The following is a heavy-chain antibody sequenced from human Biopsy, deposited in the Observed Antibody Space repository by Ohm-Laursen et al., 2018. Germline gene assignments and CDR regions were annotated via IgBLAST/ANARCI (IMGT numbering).Heavy chain of an antibody. D-gene: IGHD2-15*01. V-gene: IGHV3-21*01. CDR1: GFTFSGFS. CDR3: ARAYPPPGRRLVVVAGDFDC. CDR2: ISASGNHI. J-gene: IGHJ4*02. Sequence: GSLRLSCTASGFTFSGFSMNWVRQAPGKGLEWVPSISASGNHIYYTDSVKGRFTVSRDNAKNSLYLQMNSLRAEDTAVYYCARAYPPPGRRLVVVAGDFDCWGQGTRVTVS.